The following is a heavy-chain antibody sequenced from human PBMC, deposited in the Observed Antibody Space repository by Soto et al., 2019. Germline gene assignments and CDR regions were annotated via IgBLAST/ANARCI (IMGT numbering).Heavy chain of an antibody. CDR2: ISYDGSNK. V-gene: IGHV3-30*03. Sequence: QVQLVESGGGVVQPGRSLRLSCAASGFTFSSYGMHWVRQAPGKGLEWVAVISYDGSNKYYADSVKGRFTISRDNSKNTLYLQMNSLRAEDTAVYYCAIGTYDSSPNGMDVWGQGTTVTVSS. J-gene: IGHJ6*02. CDR3: AIGTYDSSPNGMDV. CDR1: GFTFSSYG. D-gene: IGHD3-22*01.